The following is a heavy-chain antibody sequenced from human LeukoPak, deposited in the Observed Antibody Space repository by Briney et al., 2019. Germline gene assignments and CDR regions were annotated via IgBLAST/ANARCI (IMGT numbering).Heavy chain of an antibody. CDR2: IYYSGST. CDR3: ARRAFDYFDY. J-gene: IGHJ4*02. Sequence: PSETLSLTCTVSGGSISSYYWSWIRQPPGKGLEWIGYIYYSGSTNYNPSLKSRVTISVDTSKNQFSLKLSSVTAADTAVYCCARRAFDYFDYWGQGTLVTVSS. CDR1: GGSISSYY. V-gene: IGHV4-59*08.